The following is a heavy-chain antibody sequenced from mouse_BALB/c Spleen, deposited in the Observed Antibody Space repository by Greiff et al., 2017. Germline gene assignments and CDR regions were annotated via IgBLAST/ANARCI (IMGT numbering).Heavy chain of an antibody. D-gene: IGHD2-3*01. J-gene: IGHJ4*01. CDR1: GYTFSSYW. CDR2: ILPGSGST. V-gene: IGHV1-9*01. CDR3: ARIGAYDGYYGNAMDY. Sequence: QVHVKQSGAELMKPGASVKISCKATGYTFSSYWIEWVKQRPGHGLEWIGEILPGSGSTNYNEKFKGKATFTADTSSNTAYMQLSSLTSEDSAVYYCARIGAYDGYYGNAMDYWGQGTSVTVSS.